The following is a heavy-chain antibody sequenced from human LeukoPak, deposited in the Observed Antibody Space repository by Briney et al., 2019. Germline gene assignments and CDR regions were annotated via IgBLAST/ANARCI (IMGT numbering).Heavy chain of an antibody. CDR1: GFTVSSNY. CDR3: ARDTPAAY. Sequence: GGSLRLSCAASGFTVSSNYMSWVCQAPGKGLEWVSVIYSGGSTYYSDSVKGRFTISRDNSKNTLYLQMNSLRAEDTAVYYCARDTPAAYWGQGTLVTVSS. J-gene: IGHJ4*02. D-gene: IGHD2-2*01. V-gene: IGHV3-53*01. CDR2: IYSGGST.